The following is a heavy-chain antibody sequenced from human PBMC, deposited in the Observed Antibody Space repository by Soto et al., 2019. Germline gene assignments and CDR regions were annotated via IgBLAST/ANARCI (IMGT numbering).Heavy chain of an antibody. D-gene: IGHD6-13*01. CDR3: ASHSSSWYDRENYYYGMDV. CDR1: GFTFSSYS. CDR2: ISSSSSYI. J-gene: IGHJ6*02. Sequence: EVQLVESGGGLVKPGGSLRLSCAASGFTFSSYSMNWVRQAPGKGLEWVSSISSSSSYIYYADSVKGRFTISRDNAKNSLYLQMNSRGAEDTAVYYCASHSSSWYDRENYYYGMDVWGQGTTVTVSS. V-gene: IGHV3-21*01.